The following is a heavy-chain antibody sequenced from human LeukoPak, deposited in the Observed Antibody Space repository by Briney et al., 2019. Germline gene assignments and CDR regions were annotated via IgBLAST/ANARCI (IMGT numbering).Heavy chain of an antibody. CDR2: IKSKTDGGTT. D-gene: IGHD1-1*01. CDR3: AKVGNHLDLTGVDY. V-gene: IGHV3-15*01. J-gene: IGHJ4*02. Sequence: GGSLRLSCAASGFTFSNAWMSWVRQAPGKGLEWVGRIKSKTDGGTTDYAAPVKGRFTISRDNSENTLYLQMNTLRAEDTAVYYCAKVGNHLDLTGVDYWGQGTLVTVSS. CDR1: GFTFSNAW.